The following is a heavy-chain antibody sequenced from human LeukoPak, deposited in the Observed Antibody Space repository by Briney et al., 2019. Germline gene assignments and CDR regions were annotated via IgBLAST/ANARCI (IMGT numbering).Heavy chain of an antibody. Sequence: GGSLRLSCAASGFTFNNCWMSWVRQAPGKGLEWVANINGDVSEIYYVNSVKGRFTISRDNAKNSLHLQMNSLRAEDTAVYYCAMSLYYYDSSGYLTFPYYFDYWGQGTLVTVSS. V-gene: IGHV3-7*03. CDR3: AMSLYYYDSSGYLTFPYYFDY. D-gene: IGHD3-22*01. J-gene: IGHJ4*02. CDR1: GFTFNNCW. CDR2: INGDVSEI.